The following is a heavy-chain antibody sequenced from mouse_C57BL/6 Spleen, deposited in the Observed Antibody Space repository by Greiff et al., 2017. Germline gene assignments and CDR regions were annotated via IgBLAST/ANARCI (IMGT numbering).Heavy chain of an antibody. CDR1: GFTFSDYY. Sequence: DVKLQESEGGLVQPGSSLKLSCTASGFTFSDYYMAWVRQVPEKGLEWVANINYYGSSTYYLDSLKSSCIISRYNAKNILYLQMSSLKSEDTATYYCARSLLLRYFDYWGQGTTLTVSS. J-gene: IGHJ2*01. CDR2: INYYGSST. CDR3: ARSLLLRYFDY. D-gene: IGHD1-1*01. V-gene: IGHV5-16*01.